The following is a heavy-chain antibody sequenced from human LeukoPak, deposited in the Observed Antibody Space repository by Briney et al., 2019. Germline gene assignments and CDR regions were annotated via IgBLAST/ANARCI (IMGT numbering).Heavy chain of an antibody. V-gene: IGHV4-34*01. J-gene: IGHJ4*02. CDR2: INHSGST. CDR1: GGSFSGYY. Sequence: SETLSLTCAVYGGSFSGYYWSWIRQPPGKGLGWIGEINHSGSTNYNPSLKSRVTISVDTSKNQFSLKLSSVTAADTAVYYCARGLAGARYFDYWGQGTLVTVSS. CDR3: ARGLAGARYFDY. D-gene: IGHD6-19*01.